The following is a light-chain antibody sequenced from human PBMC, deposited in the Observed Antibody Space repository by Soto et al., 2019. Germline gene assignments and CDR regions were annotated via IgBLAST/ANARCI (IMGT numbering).Light chain of an antibody. CDR2: GAS. CDR3: QHYNDWPFT. CDR1: QSVGRD. J-gene: IGKJ4*01. V-gene: IGKV3-15*01. Sequence: EIVMTQSPGTLSGSPGERATLSCRASQSVGRDLAWYQQKPGPAPRLLFYGASTWATGIPASFSGSGSGADLTLSISILQCDDFAVYYCQHYNDWPFTFGAGTKVEI.